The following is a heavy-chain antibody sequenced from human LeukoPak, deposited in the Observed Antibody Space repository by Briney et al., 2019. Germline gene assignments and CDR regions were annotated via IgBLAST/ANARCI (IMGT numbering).Heavy chain of an antibody. Sequence: SETLSLTCAVSGYSISSGYYWGWIRQPPGKGLEWIGSIYHSGSTYYNPSLKSRVTMSVDTSKNQFSLKLSSVTAADTAVYYCAREGTIFGVVEYFQHWGQGTLVTVSS. J-gene: IGHJ1*01. D-gene: IGHD3-3*01. CDR3: AREGTIFGVVEYFQH. V-gene: IGHV4-38-2*02. CDR1: GYSISSGYY. CDR2: IYHSGST.